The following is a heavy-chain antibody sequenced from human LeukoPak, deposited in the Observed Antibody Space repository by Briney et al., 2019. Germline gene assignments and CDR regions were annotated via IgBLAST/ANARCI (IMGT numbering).Heavy chain of an antibody. D-gene: IGHD5-18*01. Sequence: PSHTPSLTCTVSGGSISSGSYYWSWIRQPAGKGLEWIGRIYTSGSTNYNPSLKSRVTISVDTSKNQFSLKLSSVSAADTAVYYCARGQGSYGPITGYYYYMDVWGKGTTVTVSS. CDR1: GGSISSGSYY. V-gene: IGHV4-61*02. CDR2: IYTSGST. J-gene: IGHJ6*03. CDR3: ARGQGSYGPITGYYYYMDV.